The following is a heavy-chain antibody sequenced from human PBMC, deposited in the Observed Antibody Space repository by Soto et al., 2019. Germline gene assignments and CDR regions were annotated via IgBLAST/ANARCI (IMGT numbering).Heavy chain of an antibody. Sequence: SETLSLTCTGSGGSISSSSYYWGWIRQPPGKGLEWIGSIYYSGSTYYNPSLKSRVTISVDTSKNQFSLKLSSVTAADTAVYYCARPYYDFWSGYYSGFGYWGHGTLVTVS. CDR1: GGSISSSSYY. CDR2: IYYSGST. V-gene: IGHV4-39*01. J-gene: IGHJ4*01. CDR3: ARPYYDFWSGYYSGFGY. D-gene: IGHD3-3*01.